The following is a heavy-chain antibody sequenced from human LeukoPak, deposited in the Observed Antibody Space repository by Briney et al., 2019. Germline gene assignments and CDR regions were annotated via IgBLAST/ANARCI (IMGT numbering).Heavy chain of an antibody. CDR1: GGSLSGNY. CDR3: ARRPLRYAVIGYNYVDV. D-gene: IGHD3-9*01. CDR2: INHSGST. V-gene: IGHV4-34*01. J-gene: IGHJ6*03. Sequence: SETLSLTCAVYGGSLSGNYWSWIRQPPGKGLEWMGEINHSGSTNHNPSLKSRVTISVDTSTNQFSLKLTSVTAADTAVYYCARRPLRYAVIGYNYVDVWGRGTTVTISS.